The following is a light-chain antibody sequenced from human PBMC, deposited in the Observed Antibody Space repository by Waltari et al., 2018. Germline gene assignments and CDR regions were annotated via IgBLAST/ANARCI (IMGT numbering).Light chain of an antibody. CDR3: QVWDSDSDHVV. Sequence: SYVLTQPPSVSVAPGQTARISCGGDNIGRKSVHWHQQKPGQAPVLVVYLDSDRPSGIPERFSGSNSGNTATLTISGVEAGDEADYYCQVWDSDSDHVVFGGGTKLTVL. J-gene: IGLJ2*01. CDR1: NIGRKS. CDR2: LDS. V-gene: IGLV3-21*02.